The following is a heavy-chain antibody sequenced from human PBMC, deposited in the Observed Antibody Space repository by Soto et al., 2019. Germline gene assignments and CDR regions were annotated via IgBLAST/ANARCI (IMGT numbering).Heavy chain of an antibody. J-gene: IGHJ5*02. CDR1: GGSFSGYY. V-gene: IGHV4-34*01. CDR3: ARGRVVVVAATREINWFDP. Sequence: QVQLQQWGAGLLKPSETLSLTCAVYGGSFSGYYWSWIRQPPGKGLEWIGEINHSGSTNYNPSLNSRITISVDTSKNQFSLKLSSVTAADTAVYYCARGRVVVVAATREINWFDPWGQGTLVTVSS. D-gene: IGHD2-15*01. CDR2: INHSGST.